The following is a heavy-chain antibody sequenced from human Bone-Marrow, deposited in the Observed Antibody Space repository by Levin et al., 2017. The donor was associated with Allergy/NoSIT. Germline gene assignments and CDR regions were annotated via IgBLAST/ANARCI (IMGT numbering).Heavy chain of an antibody. CDR2: MYHSGTT. Sequence: ASETLSLTCAVSDDPISGGGYSWSWIRQPPGKGLEWIGYMYHSGTTHYNPSLKSRATISVDKTTNQFSLNVTSATAADTAIYYCARVSGATVFDYWGQGILVTVSS. D-gene: IGHD3-10*01. CDR1: DDPISGGGYS. CDR3: ARVSGATVFDY. J-gene: IGHJ4*02. V-gene: IGHV4-30-2*01.